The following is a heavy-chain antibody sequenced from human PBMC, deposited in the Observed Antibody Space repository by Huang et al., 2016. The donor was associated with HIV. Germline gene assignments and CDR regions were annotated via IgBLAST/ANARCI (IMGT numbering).Heavy chain of an antibody. D-gene: IGHD6-19*01. Sequence: QVRLVESGGGLVKPGGSLRLSCAASGFTFITYFASWIRQGPGKGLELISFLGGTGTVMYYADSVRGRFVITRDNSKNSLYLQMNNLRAEDTAVYFCATGITVAGGEFYFDYWGQGDLVTVSS. CDR2: LGGTGTVM. V-gene: IGHV3-11*01. CDR3: ATGITVAGGEFYFDY. CDR1: GFTFITYF. J-gene: IGHJ4*02.